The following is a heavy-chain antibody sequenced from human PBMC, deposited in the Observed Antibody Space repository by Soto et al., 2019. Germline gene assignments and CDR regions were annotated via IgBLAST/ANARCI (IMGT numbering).Heavy chain of an antibody. CDR1: GFSFSTHR. J-gene: IGHJ4*02. V-gene: IGHV3-48*02. CDR2: ISSRSSTI. CDR3: ASIIVGTTPGH. D-gene: IGHD1-26*01. Sequence: GGSVRLSCAASGFSFSTHRMNWVRQTPGKGLEWVSYISSRSSTIYYSDSVKGRFTISRDNVKKSLYLQMDSLRDEDTAVYYCASIIVGTTPGHWGQGTLVTVSS.